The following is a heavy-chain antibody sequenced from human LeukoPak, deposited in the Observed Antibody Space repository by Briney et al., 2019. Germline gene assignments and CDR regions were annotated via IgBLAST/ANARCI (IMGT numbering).Heavy chain of an antibody. CDR2: IYPGDSDT. Sequence: GESLKISCQGSGNSFTSYWIGWVRQMPGKGLEWMGIIYPGDSDTKYSPSFQGQVNISADKSITTAYVQWSSLKASDTAMYYCARQSTALDAFDIWGQGTMVTVSS. CDR1: GNSFTSYW. V-gene: IGHV5-51*01. CDR3: ARQSTALDAFDI. D-gene: IGHD6-25*01. J-gene: IGHJ3*02.